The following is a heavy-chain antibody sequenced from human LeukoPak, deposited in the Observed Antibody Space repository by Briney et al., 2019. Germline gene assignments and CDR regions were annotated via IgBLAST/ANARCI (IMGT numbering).Heavy chain of an antibody. D-gene: IGHD3-10*01. CDR1: GGTFSSYA. V-gene: IGHV1-69*05. J-gene: IGHJ5*02. CDR3: ARALWSYYGSGSYFNWFDP. Sequence: ASVKVSCKASGGTFSSYAISWVRQGPGQGLEWRGGVIPIFGTANYAQKFQGRVTITTDESTSTAYMELSSLRSEDTAVYYCARALWSYYGSGSYFNWFDPWGQGTLVTVSS. CDR2: VIPIFGTA.